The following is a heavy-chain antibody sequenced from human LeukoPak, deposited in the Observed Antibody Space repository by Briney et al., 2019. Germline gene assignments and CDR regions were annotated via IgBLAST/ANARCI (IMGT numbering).Heavy chain of an antibody. J-gene: IGHJ4*02. Sequence: GASVKVSCKASGGTFSNNAINWVRQAPGQGLEWMGGIIPIFGTANYAQRFQGGVSFTADESTRTVYMELYSLRSDDTAVYYCARNTVTPSRTWYYFDSWGQGTLVTVSS. CDR3: ARNTVTPSRTWYYFDS. CDR1: GGTFSNNA. D-gene: IGHD4-11*01. V-gene: IGHV1-69*13. CDR2: IIPIFGTA.